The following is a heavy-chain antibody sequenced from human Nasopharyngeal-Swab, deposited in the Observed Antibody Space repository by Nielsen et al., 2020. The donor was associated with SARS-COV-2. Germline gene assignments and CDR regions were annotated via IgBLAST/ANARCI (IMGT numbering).Heavy chain of an antibody. Sequence: SETLSLTCTVSGGSISSSSYYWGWIRQPPGKGLEWIGSIYYSGSTYYNPSLKSRVTISVDTSKNQFSLKLSSVTAADTAVYYCAGLTPRVWSGFPPVGYWGQGTLVTVSS. J-gene: IGHJ4*02. V-gene: IGHV4-39*01. CDR3: AGLTPRVWSGFPPVGY. CDR1: GGSISSSSYY. D-gene: IGHD3-3*01. CDR2: IYYSGST.